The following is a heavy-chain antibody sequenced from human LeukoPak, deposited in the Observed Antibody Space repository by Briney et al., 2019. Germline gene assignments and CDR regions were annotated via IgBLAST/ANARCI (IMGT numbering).Heavy chain of an antibody. CDR2: IYYSGST. Sequence: PSETLSLTCTVSGGSISSSSYYWGWIRQPPGKRLEWIGSIYYSGSTYYNPSLKSRVTISVDTSKNQFSLKLSSVTAADTAVYYCARLCSYGSGSYYQANWFDPWGQGTLVTVSS. CDR1: GGSISSSSYY. J-gene: IGHJ5*02. D-gene: IGHD3-10*01. V-gene: IGHV4-39*01. CDR3: ARLCSYGSGSYYQANWFDP.